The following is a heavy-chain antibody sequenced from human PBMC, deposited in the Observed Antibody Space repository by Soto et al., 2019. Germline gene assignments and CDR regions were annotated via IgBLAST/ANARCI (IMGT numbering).Heavy chain of an antibody. V-gene: IGHV1-8*02. CDR3: ARGLGYCSSTSCYVGWFDP. J-gene: IGHJ5*02. D-gene: IGHD2-2*01. CDR1: GYTFTSYD. CDR2: MNPNSGNT. Sequence: ASVKVSCKASGYTFTSYDINWVRQATGQGLEWMGWMNPNSGNTGYAQKFQGRVTMTRNTSISTAYMELSSLRSEDTAVYYCARGLGYCSSTSCYVGWFDPWGQGTLVTVSS.